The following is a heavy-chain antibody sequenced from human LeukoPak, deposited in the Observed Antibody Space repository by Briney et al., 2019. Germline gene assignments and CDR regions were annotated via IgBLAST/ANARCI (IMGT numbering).Heavy chain of an antibody. CDR1: GFMFSYDW. Sequence: GGSLRLSCAASGFMFSYDWMHWARHTSGKGLMWVSRINNDGSSVSYEDCVKGRFSISRDNAKNTLYLQMNSLRDEDTGVYYCVTNPIGGTNYWGQGTLVTVSS. CDR3: VTNPIGGTNY. CDR2: INNDGSSV. D-gene: IGHD1-7*01. V-gene: IGHV3-74*01. J-gene: IGHJ4*02.